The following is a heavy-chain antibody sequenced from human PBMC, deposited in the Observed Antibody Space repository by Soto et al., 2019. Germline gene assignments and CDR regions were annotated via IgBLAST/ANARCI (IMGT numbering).Heavy chain of an antibody. CDR3: ARVFPGAYWFDP. D-gene: IGHD1-26*01. J-gene: IGHJ5*02. V-gene: IGHV1-69*13. CDR2: IIPIFGTA. Sequence: SVKVSCKASGGTFSSYAISWVRQAPGQGLEWMGGIIPIFGTANYAQKFQGRVTITADESTSTAYMELSSLRSEDTAVYYCARVFPGAYWFDPWGQGTLVTVSS. CDR1: GGTFSSYA.